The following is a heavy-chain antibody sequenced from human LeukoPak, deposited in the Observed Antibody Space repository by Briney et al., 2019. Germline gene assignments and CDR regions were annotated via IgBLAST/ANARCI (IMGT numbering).Heavy chain of an antibody. CDR1: GGCVSSGSDY. CDR3: ARDSPWGGCDY. Sequence: SQTLSLTCTVSGGCVSSGSDYWSWIRQPAGKGVEWIGRIYTNGNTNSNPSLKSRVTISIDTSKNQFSLKLSSVTAADTAVYYCARDSPWGGCDYWGQGTLVTVSS. V-gene: IGHV4-61*02. J-gene: IGHJ4*02. CDR2: IYTNGNT. D-gene: IGHD6-19*01.